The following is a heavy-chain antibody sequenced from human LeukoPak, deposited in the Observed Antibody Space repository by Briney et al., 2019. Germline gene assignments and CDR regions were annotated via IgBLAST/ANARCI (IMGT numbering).Heavy chain of an antibody. Sequence: PPETLSLTCTVSGGSISSYYWSWIRQPPGKGLEWIGYIYYSGSTNYNPSLKSRVTISVDTSKNQFSLKLSSVTAADTAVYYCARADIVVVPAAIRGAFDIWGQGTMVTVSS. V-gene: IGHV4-59*01. D-gene: IGHD2-2*02. CDR3: ARADIVVVPAAIRGAFDI. CDR1: GGSISSYY. CDR2: IYYSGST. J-gene: IGHJ3*02.